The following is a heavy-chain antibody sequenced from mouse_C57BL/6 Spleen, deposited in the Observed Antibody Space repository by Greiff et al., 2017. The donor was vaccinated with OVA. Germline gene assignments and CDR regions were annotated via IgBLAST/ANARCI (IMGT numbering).Heavy chain of an antibody. CDR3: ARRTVVATDDY. V-gene: IGHV1-54*01. D-gene: IGHD1-1*01. Sequence: VQLQQSGAELVRPGTSVKVSCKASGYAFTNYLIEWVKQRPGQGLEWIGVINPGSGGTNYNEKFKGKATLTADKSSSTAYMQLSSLTSEDSAVYFCARRTVVATDDYWGQGTTLTVSS. CDR1: GYAFTNYL. CDR2: INPGSGGT. J-gene: IGHJ2*01.